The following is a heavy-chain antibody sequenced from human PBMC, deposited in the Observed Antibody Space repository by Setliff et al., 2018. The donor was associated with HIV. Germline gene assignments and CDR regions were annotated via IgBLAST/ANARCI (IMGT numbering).Heavy chain of an antibody. Sequence: KPSETLSLTCTVSGGSISSSSYYWGWIRQPPGKGLEWIGSIYYSGSTYYNPSLKSRVTISVDTSKNQFSLKLSSVTAADTATYYRARTRRAYEYVSEWFDPWGQGTLVTVSS. CDR2: IYYSGST. CDR1: GGSISSSSYY. V-gene: IGHV4-39*01. J-gene: IGHJ5*02. CDR3: ARTRRAYEYVSEWFDP. D-gene: IGHD3-10*02.